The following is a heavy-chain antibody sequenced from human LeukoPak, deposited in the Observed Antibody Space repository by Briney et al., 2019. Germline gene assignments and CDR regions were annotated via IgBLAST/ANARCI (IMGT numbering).Heavy chain of an antibody. CDR1: GYTFTSYG. V-gene: IGHV1-2*02. Sequence: ASVKVSCKASGYTFTSYGISWVRQAPGQGLEWMGWINPNSGGTNYAQKFQGRVTMTRDTSISTAYMELSRLRSDDTAVYYCARDSWIQLVFDYWGQGTLVTVSS. CDR2: INPNSGGT. J-gene: IGHJ4*02. CDR3: ARDSWIQLVFDY. D-gene: IGHD5-18*01.